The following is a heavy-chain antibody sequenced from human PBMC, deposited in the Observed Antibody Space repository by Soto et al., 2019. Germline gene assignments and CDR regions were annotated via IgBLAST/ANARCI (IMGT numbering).Heavy chain of an antibody. V-gene: IGHV1-24*01. CDR3: ARGGYSSTWSNLLDRSGLDV. CDR1: GYTLTELS. Sequence: ASVKVSCKVSGYTLTELSMHWVRQAPGKGLEWMGGFDPEDGETIYAQKFQGRVTMTEDTSTDTAYMELSSLRSEDTAVYYCARGGYSSTWSNLLDRSGLDVWGQGTTVTVSS. CDR2: FDPEDGET. J-gene: IGHJ6*02. D-gene: IGHD6-13*01.